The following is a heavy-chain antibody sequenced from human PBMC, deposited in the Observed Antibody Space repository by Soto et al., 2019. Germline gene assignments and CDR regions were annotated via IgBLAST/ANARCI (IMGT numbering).Heavy chain of an antibody. D-gene: IGHD3-10*01. CDR3: ARETHGYAFDI. Sequence: GGSLRLSCAASGFTFSSYWMHWVRQAPGKGLVWVSRINSDGSSTSYADSVKGRFTISRDNAKNTLYLQMNSLRAEDTAVYYCARETHGYAFDIWGQGTMVTVSS. V-gene: IGHV3-74*01. CDR1: GFTFSSYW. J-gene: IGHJ3*02. CDR2: INSDGSST.